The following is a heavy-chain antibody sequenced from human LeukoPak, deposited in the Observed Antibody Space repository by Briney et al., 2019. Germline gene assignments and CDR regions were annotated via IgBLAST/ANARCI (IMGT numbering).Heavy chain of an antibody. D-gene: IGHD1-1*01. CDR3: AKDRVEGVPGDY. J-gene: IGHJ4*02. V-gene: IGHV3-23*01. CDR2: ITTSDGNT. CDR1: GFTFSSYT. Sequence: PGGSLRLSCAASGFTFSSYTMSWVRQAPGKGLEWVSTITTSDGNTYYADSVKGRFTVSRDDSKNTLFLKMNSLRAEDTAVYYCAKDRVEGVPGDYWGQGTLVTVSS.